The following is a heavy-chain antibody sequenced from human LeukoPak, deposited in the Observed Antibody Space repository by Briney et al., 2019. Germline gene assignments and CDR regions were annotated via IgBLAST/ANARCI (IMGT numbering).Heavy chain of an antibody. J-gene: IGHJ3*02. Sequence: PGGSLRLSCAASGFTFGTYWMNWVRQAPGKGLEWVANIKQDGSEKYYVDSVKGRFTISRDNSKNTLYLQMNSLRAEDTAVYYCARHSRGYSYGGAFDIWGQGTMVTVSS. CDR1: GFTFGTYW. V-gene: IGHV3-7*03. CDR3: ARHSRGYSYGGAFDI. D-gene: IGHD5-18*01. CDR2: IKQDGSEK.